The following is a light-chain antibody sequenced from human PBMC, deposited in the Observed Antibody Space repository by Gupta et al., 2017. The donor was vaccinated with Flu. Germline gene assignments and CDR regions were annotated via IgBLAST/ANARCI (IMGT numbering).Light chain of an antibody. CDR3: CSFTDTYIWV. Sequence: QSALTQPRSVSGSPGQSVTISCTGTSGDVTNYNYVSWYQHHPGKAPRLILYDTNKRPSAVPDRFSGSKSGNRASLVISGLQADDEGDYYCCSFTDTYIWVFGGGTRLTVL. CDR1: SGDVTNYNY. CDR2: DTN. J-gene: IGLJ3*02. V-gene: IGLV2-11*01.